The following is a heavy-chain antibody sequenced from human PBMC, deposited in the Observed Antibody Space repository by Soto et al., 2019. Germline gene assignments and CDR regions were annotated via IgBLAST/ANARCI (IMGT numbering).Heavy chain of an antibody. CDR2: IDWDDDK. V-gene: IGHV2-70*04. D-gene: IGHD3-22*01. CDR3: ARSRDYDSSGYCFDY. J-gene: IGHJ4*02. CDR1: GFSLSTSGMR. Sequence: GSGPTRVNHTQTLTLTCTFSGFSLSTSGMRVSWIRQPPGKALEWLARIDWDDDKFYSTSLKTRLTISKDTSKNQVVLTMTNMDPVDTATYYCARSRDYDSSGYCFDYWGQGTLVTSPQ.